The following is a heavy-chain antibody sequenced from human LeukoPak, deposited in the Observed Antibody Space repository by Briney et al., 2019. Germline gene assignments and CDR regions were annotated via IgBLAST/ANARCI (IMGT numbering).Heavy chain of an antibody. CDR2: IYWNDDK. CDR1: GFSLSTSGGG. D-gene: IGHD6-19*01. J-gene: IGHJ6*03. V-gene: IGHV2-5*01. Sequence: ESGPTLVNPTQTLTLTCTFSGFSLSTSGGGVGGIRQPPGKALEWLALIYWNDDKRYSPSLKSRLTINKDTSKNQVVLTTTNMDPVDTATYYCAHRGWLPADPDTSFYYMDVWGKGTTVTISS. CDR3: AHRGWLPADPDTSFYYMDV.